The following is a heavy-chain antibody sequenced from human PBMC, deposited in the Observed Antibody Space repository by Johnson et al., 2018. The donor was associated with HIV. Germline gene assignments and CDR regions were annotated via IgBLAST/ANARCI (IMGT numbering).Heavy chain of an antibody. CDR2: IRHDGSNK. V-gene: IGHV3-30*02. CDR3: ARLPSGYSRDAFDI. J-gene: IGHJ3*02. D-gene: IGHD5-18*01. Sequence: QEKLVESGGGVVRPGRSLRLSCAGFGFSFSSYAMHWVRQAPGKGLEWVAFIRHDGSNKYFADSVKGRFTISRDNPKNTLYLQMNSLRPEDSAVYYCARLPSGYSRDAFDIWCQGTMVTVSS. CDR1: GFSFSSYA.